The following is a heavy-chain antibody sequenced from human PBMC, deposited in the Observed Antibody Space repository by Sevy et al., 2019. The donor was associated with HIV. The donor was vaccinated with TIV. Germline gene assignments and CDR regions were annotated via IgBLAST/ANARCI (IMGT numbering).Heavy chain of an antibody. CDR2: IRFDGNNK. V-gene: IGHV3-30*02. J-gene: IGHJ4*02. CDR3: AKDSVACNFHFDF. D-gene: IGHD2-15*01. CDR1: GFTFSRYG. Sequence: GGSLRLSCAASGFTFSRYGMHWVRQAPGKGLEWVASIRFDGNNKHYVDSVMGRFTISRDDSKNTLYLQMNSLRSEDQGLFFCAKDSVACNFHFDFLGQGALVTVSS.